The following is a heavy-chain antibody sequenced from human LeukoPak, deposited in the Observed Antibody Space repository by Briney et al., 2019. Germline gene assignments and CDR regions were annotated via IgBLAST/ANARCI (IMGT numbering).Heavy chain of an antibody. D-gene: IGHD3-16*02. V-gene: IGHV4-34*01. Sequence: SETLSLTCAVYGGSFSGYYWSWIRQPPGKGLEWIGEINHSGSTNYNPSLKSRVTISVDTSKNQFSLKLSSVTAADTAVYYCARHGFFGHDYVWGSYRYAFDIWGQGTMVTVS. CDR2: INHSGST. CDR3: ARHGFFGHDYVWGSYRYAFDI. J-gene: IGHJ3*02. CDR1: GGSFSGYY.